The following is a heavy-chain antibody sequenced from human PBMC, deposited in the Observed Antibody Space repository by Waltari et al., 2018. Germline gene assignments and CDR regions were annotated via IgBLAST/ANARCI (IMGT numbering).Heavy chain of an antibody. CDR3: ARTQWLGLGYFDL. D-gene: IGHD6-19*01. V-gene: IGHV4-34*01. Sequence: QVQLQQWGAGLLKPSETLSLTCAVYGGSFSGYYWSWIRQPPGKGLEWIGEINHSGSTTYNPSLKSRGTITVDTSKNQFSLKLSSGTAADTAVYYCARTQWLGLGYFDLWGRGTLVIVSS. CDR2: INHSGST. CDR1: GGSFSGYY. J-gene: IGHJ2*01.